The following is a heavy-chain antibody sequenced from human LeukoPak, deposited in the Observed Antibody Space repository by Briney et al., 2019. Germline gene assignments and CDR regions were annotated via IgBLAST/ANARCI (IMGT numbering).Heavy chain of an antibody. CDR1: GGSISRYY. CDR2: IYDSGNT. Sequence: KPSDTLSLTCTVSGGSISRYYWSWIRQPPGKGLEWIGYIYDSGNTNYSSTLKSQVTISVDTSKNQFSLKVRSVTAADTGVYYCAKGEGDYWGQGTLVTVSS. D-gene: IGHD2-21*01. V-gene: IGHV4-59*07. CDR3: AKGEGDY. J-gene: IGHJ4*02.